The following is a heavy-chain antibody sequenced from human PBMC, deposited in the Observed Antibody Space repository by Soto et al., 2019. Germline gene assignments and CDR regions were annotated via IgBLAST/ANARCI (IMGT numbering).Heavy chain of an antibody. D-gene: IGHD6-19*01. V-gene: IGHV1-8*01. Sequence: QVQLVQSGAEVKKPGASVKVSCKASGYTFTSYDINWVGQATGQGLEWMGWMNPNSGNTDYAQKFQGRVTMTRNTSISTAYMELSSLRSEDTAVYYCARDYSSGYGMDVWGQGTTVTVSS. CDR3: ARDYSSGYGMDV. CDR1: GYTFTSYD. J-gene: IGHJ6*02. CDR2: MNPNSGNT.